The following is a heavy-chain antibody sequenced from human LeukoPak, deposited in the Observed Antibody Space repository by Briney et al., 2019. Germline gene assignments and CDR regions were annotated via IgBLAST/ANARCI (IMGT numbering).Heavy chain of an antibody. V-gene: IGHV1-2*06. J-gene: IGHJ4*02. CDR1: GYTFTSYG. CDR2: INPNSGGT. D-gene: IGHD6-19*01. CDR3: ATGESGGWTY. Sequence: ASVKVSRKASGYTFTSYGISWVRQAPGQGLEWMGRINPNSGGTNYTQKFQGRVTMTRDTSISTAYMELSRLRSDDTAVYYCATGESGGWTYGGQGTLVTVSS.